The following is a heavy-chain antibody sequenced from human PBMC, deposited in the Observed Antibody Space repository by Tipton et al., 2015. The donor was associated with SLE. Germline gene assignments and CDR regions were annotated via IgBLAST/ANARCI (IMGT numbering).Heavy chain of an antibody. CDR3: ARVAPTEVFDY. Sequence: TLSLTCTVSGGSISNYCWSWIRQPAGKGLGWIGRIYTSGNTNYNPSLKSRVTMSVDTSKNQFSLKLSSVTAADTAVYYCARVAPTEVFDYWGQGTLVTVSS. D-gene: IGHD1-1*01. V-gene: IGHV4-4*07. J-gene: IGHJ4*02. CDR2: IYTSGNT. CDR1: GGSISNYC.